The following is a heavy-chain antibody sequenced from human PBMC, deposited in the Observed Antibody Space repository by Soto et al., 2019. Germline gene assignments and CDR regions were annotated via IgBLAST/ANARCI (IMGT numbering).Heavy chain of an antibody. V-gene: IGHV1-69*06. J-gene: IGHJ4*02. D-gene: IGHD2-15*01. CDR3: AIIRWTISLQEQDAI. CDR1: EGTFGSYA. CDR2: VIPIFGTP. Sequence: QVQLVQSGAEVKKPGSSVKVSCKSSEGTFGSYAISWVRQAPGQGLEWMGGVIPIFGTPHYAQKFHGRVTITADIPTSTAYLELSSLKSADTAVYYCAIIRWTISLQEQDAIWGQGTLVTVSS.